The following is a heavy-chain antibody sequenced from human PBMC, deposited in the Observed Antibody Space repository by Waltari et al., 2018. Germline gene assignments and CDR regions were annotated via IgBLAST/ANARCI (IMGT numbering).Heavy chain of an antibody. Sequence: EVQLVESGGGLVQPGRSLRLSCTTSGFTFDEYDMHWVRQVPGKGLEWVSSISWHSKLVDYAAFVKGRFIISRDNGKNSLYLQMNSLGVDDTALYYCGRDKAGIAAPSSRIDYWGHGSLVTVSS. CDR1: GFTFDEYD. CDR2: ISWHSKLV. J-gene: IGHJ4*01. V-gene: IGHV3-9*01. CDR3: GRDKAGIAAPSSRIDY. D-gene: IGHD6-25*01.